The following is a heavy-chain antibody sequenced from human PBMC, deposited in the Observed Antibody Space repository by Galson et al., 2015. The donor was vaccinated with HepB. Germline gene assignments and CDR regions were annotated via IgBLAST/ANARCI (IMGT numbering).Heavy chain of an antibody. J-gene: IGHJ4*02. V-gene: IGHV2-5*05. CDR2: IYWDDEK. CDR1: GFSLSTSGVG. CDR3: AHYTFGELFHY. D-gene: IGHD3-10*01. Sequence: PALVKPTQTLTLTCTFSGFSLSTSGVGVGWIRQPPGKALEWLVLIYWDDEKRYGPSLNNRLTITKDTSKNQMVLTMTNMDPVDTATYYCAHYTFGELFHYWGQGILVTVSS.